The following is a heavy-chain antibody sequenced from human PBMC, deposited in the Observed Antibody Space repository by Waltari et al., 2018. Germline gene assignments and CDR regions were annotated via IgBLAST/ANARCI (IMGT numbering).Heavy chain of an antibody. CDR3: ARVLRRSRGAFDI. CDR2: INHSGST. CDR1: GGSFSGYY. Sequence: QVQLQQWGAGLLKPSETLSLTCAVYGGSFSGYYWSWIRQPPGKGLEWIGEINHSGSTNSNPSLKSRVTISVDTSKNQFSLKLSSVTAADTAVYYCARVLRRSRGAFDIWGQGTMVTVSS. D-gene: IGHD2-15*01. J-gene: IGHJ3*02. V-gene: IGHV4-34*01.